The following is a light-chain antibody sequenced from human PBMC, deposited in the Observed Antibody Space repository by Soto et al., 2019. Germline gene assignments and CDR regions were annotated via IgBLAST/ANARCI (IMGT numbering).Light chain of an antibody. V-gene: IGKV3-20*01. CDR2: GAS. J-gene: IGKJ5*01. Sequence: VLTQSPGTLSLSPAEGDTLSCIDSQSISSNYLAWYHQRPDQAPRLFIHGASTRATGITDRFSGSGSGTDFTLTISRLEPEDFALYYCQHYYGTSPISFGQGTRLEIK. CDR1: QSISSNY. CDR3: QHYYGTSPIS.